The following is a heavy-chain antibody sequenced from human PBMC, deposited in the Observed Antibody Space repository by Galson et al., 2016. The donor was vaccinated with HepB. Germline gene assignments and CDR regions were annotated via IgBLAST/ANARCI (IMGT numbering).Heavy chain of an antibody. D-gene: IGHD6-19*01. J-gene: IGHJ4*02. CDR1: GFTFSSYT. CDR3: LKQWLAFDY. CDR2: ISSSSDDI. V-gene: IGHV3-21*01. Sequence: SLRLSCAASGFTFSSYTMNWVRQAPGQGLEWVSSISSSSDDIHYADSVKGRFTIPSDNAKNSMYLQMDSLGVEDTAVYYCLKQWLAFDYWGQGTLVTVSS.